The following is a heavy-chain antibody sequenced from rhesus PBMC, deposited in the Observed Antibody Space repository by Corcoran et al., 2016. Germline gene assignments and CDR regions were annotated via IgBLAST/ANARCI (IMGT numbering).Heavy chain of an antibody. CDR2: INGRSGDT. J-gene: IGHJ5-1*01. D-gene: IGHD6-25*01. CDR3: ARDVGIAAAGVV. V-gene: IGHV4-165*01. Sequence: QVQLQESGPGLVKPSETLSLTCAVSGYSSSRNYWSWIRQPPGKGLEWIGYINGRSGDTYYNPSLNSRHTISTDTSKNQFSLNLSSVTAADTAVYYWARDVGIAAAGVVWGPGVLVTVSS. CDR1: GYSSSRNY.